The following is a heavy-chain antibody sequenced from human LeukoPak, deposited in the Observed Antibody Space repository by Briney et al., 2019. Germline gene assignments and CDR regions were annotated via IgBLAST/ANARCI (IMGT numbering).Heavy chain of an antibody. D-gene: IGHD2-2*01. Sequence: GGSLRLSCAASGFIFSTYAMSWVRQAPGKWLEWVSIISGAGGYTYYADSVKGRFTISRDNTKNTLFLQMNSLRADDTALYYCASLALGFCSSTNCLYFDYWGQGSLVSVSS. V-gene: IGHV3-23*01. CDR1: GFIFSTYA. CDR2: ISGAGGYT. CDR3: ASLALGFCSSTNCLYFDY. J-gene: IGHJ4*02.